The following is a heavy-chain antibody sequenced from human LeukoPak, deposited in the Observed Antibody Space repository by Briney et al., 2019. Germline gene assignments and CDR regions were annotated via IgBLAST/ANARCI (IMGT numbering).Heavy chain of an antibody. CDR2: ISAYNGNT. CDR1: GYTFTSYG. V-gene: IGHV1-18*01. D-gene: IGHD3-3*01. J-gene: IGHJ4*02. CDR3: ARAARSGAAVPFDY. Sequence: ASVKVSCKASGYTFTSYGISWVRQAPGQGLEWMGWISAYNGNTNYAQKLQGRVTITRNTSISTAYMELSSLRSEDTAVYYCARAARSGAAVPFDYWGQGTLVTVSS.